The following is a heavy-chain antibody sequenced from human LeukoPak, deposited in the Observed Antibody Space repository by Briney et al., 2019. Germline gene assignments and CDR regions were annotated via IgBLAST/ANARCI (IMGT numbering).Heavy chain of an antibody. Sequence: GGSLRLSCVASGFTFSSYAMSWVRQAPGKGLEWVSGITGSGGSTYYADSVKGRFTVSRYNSKNTLYLQMNSLRVEDTAVYYCARDRGSSSLIYFDYCGQGTLVTVSS. J-gene: IGHJ4*02. CDR1: GFTFSSYA. D-gene: IGHD6-13*01. V-gene: IGHV3-23*01. CDR2: ITGSGGST. CDR3: ARDRGSSSLIYFDY.